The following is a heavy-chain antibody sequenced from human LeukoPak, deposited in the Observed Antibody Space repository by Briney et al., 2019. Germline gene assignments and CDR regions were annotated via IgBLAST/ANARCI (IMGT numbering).Heavy chain of an antibody. CDR2: MNPNSGNT. V-gene: IGHV1-8*01. J-gene: IGHJ4*02. CDR1: GYTFTSYD. CDR3: VRVTPDFWSAYRNY. D-gene: IGHD3-3*01. Sequence: ASVKVSCKAYGYTFTSYDMNWVRQATGQGLEWMGWMNPNSGNTGYAQKFQGRVTMTRNTSISTAYMELSSLRSEDTAVYYCVRVTPDFWSAYRNYWGQGTLVTVSS.